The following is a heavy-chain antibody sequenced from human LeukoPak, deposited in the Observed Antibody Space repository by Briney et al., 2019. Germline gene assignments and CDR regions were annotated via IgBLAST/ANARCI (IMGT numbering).Heavy chain of an antibody. V-gene: IGHV1-69*05. CDR2: IIPIFGTA. J-gene: IGHJ4*02. Sequence: SVKVSCKASGGTFSSYAISWVRQAPGQGLEWMGGIIPIFGTANYAQKLQGRVTMTTDTSTSTAYMELRSLRSDDTAVYYCARAETVTTAFDYWGQGTLVTVSS. CDR1: GGTFSSYA. CDR3: ARAETVTTAFDY. D-gene: IGHD4-17*01.